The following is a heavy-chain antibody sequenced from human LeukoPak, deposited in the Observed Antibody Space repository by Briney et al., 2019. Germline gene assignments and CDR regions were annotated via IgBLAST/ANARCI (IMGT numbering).Heavy chain of an antibody. V-gene: IGHV4-61*01. CDR1: GGSVSSGSYY. J-gene: IGHJ4*02. CDR3: AREGPQLGLDY. Sequence: PSETLSLTCTVSGGSVSSGSYYWSWIRQPPGKGLEWIGYIYYSRGTNYNPSLKSRVTISVDTSKNQFSLKLSSVTAADTAVYYCAREGPQLGLDYWGQGTLVTVSS. D-gene: IGHD1-1*01. CDR2: IYYSRGT.